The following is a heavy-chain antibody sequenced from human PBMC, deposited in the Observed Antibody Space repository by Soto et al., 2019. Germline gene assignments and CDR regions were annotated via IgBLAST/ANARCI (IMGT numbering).Heavy chain of an antibody. CDR3: AKDPRGYSYGGFDY. CDR1: GFTFSSHA. CDR2: ISGSGGST. J-gene: IGHJ4*02. D-gene: IGHD5-18*01. Sequence: GGSLRLSCAASGFTFSSHAMSWVRQAPGKGLEWVSAISGSGGSTYYADSVKGRFTISRDNSKNTLYLQMNSLRAEDTAVYYCAKDPRGYSYGGFDYWGQGTLVTVSS. V-gene: IGHV3-23*01.